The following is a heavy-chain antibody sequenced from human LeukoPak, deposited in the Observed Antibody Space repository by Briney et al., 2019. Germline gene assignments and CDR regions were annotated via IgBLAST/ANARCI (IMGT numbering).Heavy chain of an antibody. V-gene: IGHV1-18*01. CDR2: ISAYNGNT. Sequence: ASVKVSCKASGYTFTSYGISWVRQAPGQGLEWMGWISAYNGNTNYAQKLQGRVTMTTDTSTSTAYMELRILRSDDTAVYYCARTAGYDTVYYFDYWGQGTLVTVSS. D-gene: IGHD3-22*01. CDR1: GYTFTSYG. J-gene: IGHJ4*02. CDR3: ARTAGYDTVYYFDY.